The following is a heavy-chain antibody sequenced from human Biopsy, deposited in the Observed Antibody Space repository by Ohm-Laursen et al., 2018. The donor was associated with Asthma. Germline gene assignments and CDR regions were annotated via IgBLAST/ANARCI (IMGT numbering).Heavy chain of an antibody. Sequence: LSLTCAASGFAVSRDSMFWVRQAPGKGLEWVSVIYSGGTSHTADSVRGRFTISRDYSKNTLYLQMHSLRAEDTAVYYCARGDGSNWSHYYFDYWGQGTLVTVSS. CDR1: GFAVSRDS. J-gene: IGHJ4*02. V-gene: IGHV3-53*01. CDR3: ARGDGSNWSHYYFDY. CDR2: IYSGGTS. D-gene: IGHD4-23*01.